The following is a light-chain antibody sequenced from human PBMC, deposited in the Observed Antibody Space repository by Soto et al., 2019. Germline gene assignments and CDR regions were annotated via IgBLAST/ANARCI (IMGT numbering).Light chain of an antibody. V-gene: IGKV1-5*03. CDR1: QSISSW. Sequence: DIQMTQSPSTLSASVGDRVTITCRASQSISSWLAWYQQKPGKDPKLLLYKASSLESGVPSRFSGSGSGTEFTLTISSLQPDDFATYYCQQYTSWTFGQGTTVEIK. CDR2: KAS. CDR3: QQYTSWT. J-gene: IGKJ1*01.